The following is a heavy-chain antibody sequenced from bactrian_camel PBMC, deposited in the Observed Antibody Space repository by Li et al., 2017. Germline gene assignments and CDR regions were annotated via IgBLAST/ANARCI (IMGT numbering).Heavy chain of an antibody. CDR3: AGGSWTFGY. CDR1: GLADTNYC. D-gene: IGHD2*01. CDR2: LDYDLTQS. Sequence: HVQLVESGGGLVQPGGSLRLSCAASGLADTNYCMGWFRQAPGKERESVAGLDYDLTQSYADSVKGRFTISRNNAKNTLYLHMDSLKTDDTAVYYCAGGSWTFGYWGQGTQVTVS. V-gene: IGHV3S6*01. J-gene: IGHJ6*01.